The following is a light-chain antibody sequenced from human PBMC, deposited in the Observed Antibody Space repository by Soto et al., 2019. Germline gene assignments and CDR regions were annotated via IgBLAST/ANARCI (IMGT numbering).Light chain of an antibody. V-gene: IGKV1-39*01. J-gene: IGKJ1*01. CDR1: QSISSY. CDR3: QQSHSTPWT. CDR2: AAS. Sequence: DIQMTQSPSCLSGWVLDIVTTSCLASQSISSYLNWYQQKPGKAPKLLIYAASSLQSGVPSRFSGSGSGTDFTLTISSLQPQDFATYYCQQSHSTPWTFGQGTKVDIK.